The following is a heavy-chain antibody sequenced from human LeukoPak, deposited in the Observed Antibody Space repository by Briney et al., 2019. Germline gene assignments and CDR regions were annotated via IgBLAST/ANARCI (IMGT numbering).Heavy chain of an antibody. J-gene: IGHJ6*02. CDR3: ARDSHYYGSGSYYNAYYYYGMDV. CDR1: GFTFSRCG. V-gene: IGHV3-33*01. D-gene: IGHD3-10*01. CDR2: IYSEGRNA. Sequence: GGSLRLSCVASGFTFSRCGMHWVRQAPGKGLEWLAVIYSEGRNAYYADSVKGRFTISRDNAKNSLYLQMNSLRAEDTAVYYCARDSHYYGSGSYYNAYYYYGMDVWGQGTTVTVSS.